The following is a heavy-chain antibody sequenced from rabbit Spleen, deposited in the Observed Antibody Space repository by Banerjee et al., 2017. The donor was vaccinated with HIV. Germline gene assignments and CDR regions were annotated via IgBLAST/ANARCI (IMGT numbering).Heavy chain of an antibody. D-gene: IGHD1-1*01. CDR3: ARDTSSSFSSYGMDL. CDR1: GFSFSMSSY. J-gene: IGHJ6*01. CDR2: IDAGSSGFT. V-gene: IGHV1S45*01. Sequence: QEQLEESGGDLVKPGASLTLTCTASGFSFSMSSYMCWVRQAPGKGLEWIACIDAGSSGFTYFATWAKGRFAISKTSSTTVTLQMTRLTAADTATYFCARDTSSSFSSYGMDLWGPGTLVTVS.